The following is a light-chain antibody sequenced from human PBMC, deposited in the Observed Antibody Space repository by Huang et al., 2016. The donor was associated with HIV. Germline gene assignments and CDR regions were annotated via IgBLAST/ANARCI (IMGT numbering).Light chain of an antibody. CDR3: QQYHIYWT. V-gene: IGKV3-15*01. J-gene: IGKJ1*01. CDR2: GAS. CDR1: ESVGSN. Sequence: EVVMTQSPATLSVSPGERATLFCRASESVGSNLAWFQLKPGQAPRRLIDGASTRATGTQARVSGSGSGTVFTLTISSLQSEDSAVYFCQQYHIYWTFGQGTKVEFK.